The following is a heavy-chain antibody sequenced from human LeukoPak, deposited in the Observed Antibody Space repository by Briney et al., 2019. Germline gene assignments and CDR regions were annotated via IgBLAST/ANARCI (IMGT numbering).Heavy chain of an antibody. Sequence: ASVKVSCMASGYTFTSYGISWVRQAPGQGLEWMGWISAYNGNTNYAQKLQGRVTMTTDTSTSTAYMELRSLRSDDTAVYYCAREALRYFDWLLEYYFDYWGQGTLVTVSS. J-gene: IGHJ4*02. CDR3: AREALRYFDWLLEYYFDY. CDR1: GYTFTSYG. V-gene: IGHV1-18*01. CDR2: ISAYNGNT. D-gene: IGHD3-9*01.